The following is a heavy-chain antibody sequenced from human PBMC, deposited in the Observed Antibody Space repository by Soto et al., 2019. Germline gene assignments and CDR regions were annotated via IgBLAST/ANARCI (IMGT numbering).Heavy chain of an antibody. D-gene: IGHD3-22*01. CDR1: GFSLSTSGVG. Sequence: ESGPTLVNPTQTLTLTCTFSGFSLSTSGVGVGWIRQPPGKALEWLALIYWNDDKRYSPSLKSRLTITKDTSKNQVVLTMTNMDPVDTATYYCAHRRSYYDSSGYYRPSDYWGQGTLVTVSS. CDR3: AHRRSYYDSSGYYRPSDY. CDR2: IYWNDDK. J-gene: IGHJ4*02. V-gene: IGHV2-5*01.